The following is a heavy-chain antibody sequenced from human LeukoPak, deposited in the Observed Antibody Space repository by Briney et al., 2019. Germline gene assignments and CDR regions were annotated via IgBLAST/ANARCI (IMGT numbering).Heavy chain of an antibody. D-gene: IGHD6-19*01. J-gene: IGHJ4*02. CDR3: AKDSKEEQWLVGTGLLRY. V-gene: IGHV3-23*01. Sequence: GGSLRLSCAASGFTFSSYAMSWVRQAPGKGLEWVSAISGSGGSTYYADSVKGRFTISRDNSKNTLYLQMNSLRAEDTAVYYCAKDSKEEQWLVGTGLLRYWGQGTLVTVSS. CDR1: GFTFSSYA. CDR2: ISGSGGST.